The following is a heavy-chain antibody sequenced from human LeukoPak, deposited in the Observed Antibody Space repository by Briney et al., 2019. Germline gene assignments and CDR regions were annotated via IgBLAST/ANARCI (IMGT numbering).Heavy chain of an antibody. Sequence: ASVKVSCKASGYTFTGYHMHWVRQAPGQGLEWMGWISAYNGNTNYAQKLQGRVTMTTDTSTSTAYMELRSLRSDDTAVYYCARVRRYYDILTGQCDYWGQGTLVTVSS. CDR2: ISAYNGNT. CDR3: ARVRRYYDILTGQCDY. V-gene: IGHV1-18*04. J-gene: IGHJ4*02. D-gene: IGHD3-9*01. CDR1: GYTFTGYH.